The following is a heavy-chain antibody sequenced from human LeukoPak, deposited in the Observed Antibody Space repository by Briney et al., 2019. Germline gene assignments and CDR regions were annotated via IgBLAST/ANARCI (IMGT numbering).Heavy chain of an antibody. CDR2: ISGRGGST. D-gene: IGHD3-3*01. CDR1: GFTFSSYA. J-gene: IGHJ4*02. Sequence: GGSLRLSCAASGFTFSSYAMSWVRQAPGKGLGWVSAISGRGGSTYYADSVKGRFPISRDNSKNTLYLQMNSLRAEDTAVYYCAKSESGYPLLFDYWGQGTLVTVSS. CDR3: AKSESGYPLLFDY. V-gene: IGHV3-23*01.